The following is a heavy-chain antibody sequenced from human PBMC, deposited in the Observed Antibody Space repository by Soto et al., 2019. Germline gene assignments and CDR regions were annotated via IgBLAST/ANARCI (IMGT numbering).Heavy chain of an antibody. Sequence: GGSLRLSCAASGFTFSSYAMSWVRQAPGKGLEWVSAISGSGGSTYYADSVKGRFTISRDNYKNTLYLQMNSLRAEDTAVYYCAKASFYTYYYGSGSYFQDRGQGTLVTV. D-gene: IGHD3-10*01. CDR2: ISGSGGST. CDR1: GFTFSSYA. J-gene: IGHJ4*02. CDR3: AKASFYTYYYGSGSYFQD. V-gene: IGHV3-23*01.